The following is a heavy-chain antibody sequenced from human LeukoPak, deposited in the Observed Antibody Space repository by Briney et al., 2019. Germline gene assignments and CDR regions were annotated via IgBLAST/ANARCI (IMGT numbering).Heavy chain of an antibody. D-gene: IGHD1-1*01. CDR3: ARDSPGYLAYDS. V-gene: IGHV3-7*04. CDR2: IKEDGSAT. Sequence: GGSLRLSCAASGFTFTYAWMTWVRQAPGKGPEWVANIKEDGSATYYVDSVKGRFTISRDNAKKSLYLQMNSLRAEDTAVYYCARDSPGYLAYDSWGQGTLVTVSS. J-gene: IGHJ4*02. CDR1: GFTFTYAW.